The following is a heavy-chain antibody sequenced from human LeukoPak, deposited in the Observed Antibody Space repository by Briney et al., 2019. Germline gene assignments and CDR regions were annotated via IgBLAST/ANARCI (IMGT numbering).Heavy chain of an antibody. Sequence: SETLSLTCTVCIGFNRNYYWSGTRQPAGKGLEWIGRIYSSGTTIYNPSLKSRVTMSVDTSKNQFSLKLSYVTAADTAVYFCASGSSGYDPWVQGTLVTVSS. CDR1: IGFNRNYY. J-gene: IGHJ5*02. D-gene: IGHD5-12*01. CDR3: ASGSSGYDP. CDR2: IYSSGTT. V-gene: IGHV4-4*07.